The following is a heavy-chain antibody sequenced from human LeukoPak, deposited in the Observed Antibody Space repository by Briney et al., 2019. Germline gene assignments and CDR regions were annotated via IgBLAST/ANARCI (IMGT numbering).Heavy chain of an antibody. CDR2: IHFDGSVT. CDR1: GFIFSSHW. V-gene: IGHV3-74*01. Sequence: GGSLRLSCAASGFIFSSHWMHWVRQAPGRGLVWVSRIHFDGSVTTYADFVEGRFTISRDNAKNTLSLQMNSLRAEDTAVYYCARVASYSSTSFDSWGQGTLVTVSS. CDR3: ARVASYSSTSFDS. J-gene: IGHJ4*02. D-gene: IGHD1-26*01.